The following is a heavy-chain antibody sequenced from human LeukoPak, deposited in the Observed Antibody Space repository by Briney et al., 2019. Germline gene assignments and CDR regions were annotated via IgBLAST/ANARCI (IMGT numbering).Heavy chain of an antibody. D-gene: IGHD7-27*01. V-gene: IGHV4-30-4*01. Sequence: SETLSLTCTVSGGSISSGDYYWTWIRQPPGKGLEWIGYIFYTGNTYYNPSLKSRVTISVDRSKNQFSLKLSSVTAADTAVYYCARLSNWGPYWYFDLWGRGTLVTVSS. CDR3: ARLSNWGPYWYFDL. J-gene: IGHJ2*01. CDR2: IFYTGNT. CDR1: GGSISSGDYY.